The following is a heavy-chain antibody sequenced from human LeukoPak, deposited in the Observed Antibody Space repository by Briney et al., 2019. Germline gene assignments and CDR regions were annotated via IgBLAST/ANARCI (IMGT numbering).Heavy chain of an antibody. CDR2: IKQDGSAK. D-gene: IGHD2-2*01. CDR3: ARVYQSTSGRAIDY. V-gene: IGHV3-7*01. CDR1: GFTLSSYW. Sequence: GGSLRLSCAASGFTLSSYWTSWVRQAPGKGLEWVANIKQDGSAKDYVDSVKGRFTISRENAKNSLYLQMNSLRVDDTAIYYCARVYQSTSGRAIDYWGQGTLVTVSS. J-gene: IGHJ4*02.